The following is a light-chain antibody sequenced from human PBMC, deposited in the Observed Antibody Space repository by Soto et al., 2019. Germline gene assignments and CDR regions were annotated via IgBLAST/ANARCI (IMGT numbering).Light chain of an antibody. V-gene: IGLV2-11*01. Sequence: QSALTQPRSVSGSPGQSVTISCTGTSSDVGSYNYVSWYQQHPGKAPKLMIYDVSERPSGVPDRFSGSKSGNTASLTLSGLQAEDEADYYCCSYAGSFTFVFGGGTQLTVL. J-gene: IGLJ2*01. CDR3: CSYAGSFTFV. CDR1: SSDVGSYNY. CDR2: DVS.